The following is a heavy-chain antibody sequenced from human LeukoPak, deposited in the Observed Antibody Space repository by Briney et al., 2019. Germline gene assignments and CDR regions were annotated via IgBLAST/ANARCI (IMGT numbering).Heavy chain of an antibody. V-gene: IGHV4-34*12. D-gene: IGHD6-6*01. CDR1: GASFSGYY. Sequence: NTSETLSLTCAVYGASFSGYYWSWIRQSPRKGLEWIGEIFHSGTTNYNPSLKSRVTMSVDTSKNHFSLKLSSVTAADTAVYYCARHARVAAHTNHLDYWGQGALVTVSS. J-gene: IGHJ4*02. CDR2: IFHSGTT. CDR3: ARHARVAAHTNHLDY.